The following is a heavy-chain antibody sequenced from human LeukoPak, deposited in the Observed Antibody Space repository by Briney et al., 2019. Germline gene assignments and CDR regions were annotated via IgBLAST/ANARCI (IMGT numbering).Heavy chain of an antibody. Sequence: PGESLKISCKGSGYSFTSYWISWVRQMHGKGLEWMGRIDPSDSYTNYSPSFQGHVTISADKSISTAYLQWSSLKASDTAMYYCASLVGYCTNGVCPPDAFDIWGQGTMVTVSS. CDR1: GYSFTSYW. CDR3: ASLVGYCTNGVCPPDAFDI. CDR2: IDPSDSYT. D-gene: IGHD2-8*01. J-gene: IGHJ3*02. V-gene: IGHV5-10-1*01.